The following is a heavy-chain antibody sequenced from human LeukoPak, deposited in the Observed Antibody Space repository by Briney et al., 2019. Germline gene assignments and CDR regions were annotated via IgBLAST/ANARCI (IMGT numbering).Heavy chain of an antibody. Sequence: PSETLSLTCTVSRGSIRSRSFYWGWARQPPGKGLEWIGSIYYSGETYFNPSLRSRVTISVDTSKTQFYLHLSTVTAADTAVYYCAISVSGSSEPYFDDWGQGSLVTVSS. V-gene: IGHV4-39*01. D-gene: IGHD3-10*01. CDR2: IYYSGET. CDR3: AISVSGSSEPYFDD. J-gene: IGHJ4*02. CDR1: RGSIRSRSFY.